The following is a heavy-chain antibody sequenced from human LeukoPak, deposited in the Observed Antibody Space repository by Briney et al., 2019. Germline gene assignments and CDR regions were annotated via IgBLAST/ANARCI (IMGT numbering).Heavy chain of an antibody. CDR1: GYTFTTYY. V-gene: IGHV1-46*01. CDR2: ISPSGGST. J-gene: IGHJ4*02. CDR3: AREGGRRYYGSGSYYGY. D-gene: IGHD3-10*01. Sequence: ASVKVSRKASGYTFTTYYIHWVRQAPGQGLEWMGIISPSGGSTSYAQKFQGRVTMTRDTSTSTVYMELSSLRSEDTAVYYCAREGGRRYYGSGSYYGYWGQGTLVTVSS.